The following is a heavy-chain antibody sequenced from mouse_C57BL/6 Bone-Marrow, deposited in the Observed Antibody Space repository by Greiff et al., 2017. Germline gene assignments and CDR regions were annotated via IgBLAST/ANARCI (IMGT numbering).Heavy chain of an antibody. Sequence: QVQLQQPGAELVKPGASVKLSCKASGYTFTSYWMHWVKQRPGQGLEWIGMIHPNSGSTNYNEKFKSKATLTVDKSSSPPDMHLSSLTSEDSAVYYCARRLRQLRQYYFDYWGQGTTLTVSS. V-gene: IGHV1-64*01. D-gene: IGHD3-2*02. CDR2: IHPNSGST. CDR3: ARRLRQLRQYYFDY. CDR1: GYTFTSYW. J-gene: IGHJ2*01.